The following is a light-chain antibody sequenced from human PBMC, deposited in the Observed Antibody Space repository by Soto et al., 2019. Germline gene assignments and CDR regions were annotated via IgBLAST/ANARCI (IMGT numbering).Light chain of an antibody. V-gene: IGLV2-14*01. CDR1: SSDVGAYNY. J-gene: IGLJ1*01. Sequence: QSALTQPASMSGSPGQSIAISCTGTSSDVGAYNYVSWYQQHPGKAPKLMIYDVSNRPSGASDRFSGSKSGNTASLTISGLQPEDEADYYCTSYTSSSTYVFGTGTKLTVL. CDR3: TSYTSSSTYV. CDR2: DVS.